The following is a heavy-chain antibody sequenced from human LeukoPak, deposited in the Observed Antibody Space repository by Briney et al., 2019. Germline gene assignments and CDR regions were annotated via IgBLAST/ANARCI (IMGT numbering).Heavy chain of an antibody. CDR3: ATSSSWSRYYYGMDV. D-gene: IGHD6-13*01. CDR1: GGSISSSSYY. J-gene: IGHJ6*02. Sequence: SETLSLTCTVSGGSISSSSYYWGWIRQPPGKGLEWIGSIYYSGSTYYNPSLKSRVTKSVDTSKNQFSLKLSSVTAADTAVYYCATSSSWSRYYYGMDVWGQGTTVTVSS. CDR2: IYYSGST. V-gene: IGHV4-39*01.